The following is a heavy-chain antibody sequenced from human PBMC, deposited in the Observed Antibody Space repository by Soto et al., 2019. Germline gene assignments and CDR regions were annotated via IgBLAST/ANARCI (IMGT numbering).Heavy chain of an antibody. CDR1: GYTFTIYD. Sequence: AVSVKVSCKASGYTFTIYDINWVRQATGQGLEWMGWMNPNSGNTGYAQKFQGRVTMTRNTSINTAYMELSSLRSEDTAVYYCARGAPIVIAVAGTWWFDPWGQGTLVTVSS. V-gene: IGHV1-8*01. CDR3: ARGAPIVIAVAGTWWFDP. CDR2: MNPNSGNT. D-gene: IGHD6-19*01. J-gene: IGHJ5*02.